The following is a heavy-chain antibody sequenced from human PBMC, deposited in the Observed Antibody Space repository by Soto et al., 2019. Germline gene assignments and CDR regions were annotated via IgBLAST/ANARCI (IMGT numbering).Heavy chain of an antibody. CDR2: IYYSGST. Sequence: QVQLQESGPGLVKPSQTLSLTCTVSGGSISSGGYYWSWIRQHPGKGLEWIGYIYYSGSTYYNPSLKRRVTISVDTSKNQFSLKLSSVTAADTAVYYCARLDPPTVTSPFYWYFDLWGRGTLVTVSS. J-gene: IGHJ2*01. CDR3: ARLDPPTVTSPFYWYFDL. CDR1: GGSISSGGYY. V-gene: IGHV4-31*03. D-gene: IGHD4-17*01.